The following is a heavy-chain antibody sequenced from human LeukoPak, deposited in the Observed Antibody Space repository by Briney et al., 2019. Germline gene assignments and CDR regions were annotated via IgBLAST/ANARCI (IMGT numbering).Heavy chain of an antibody. Sequence: ASVKVSCKASGYTFTGYYMHWVRQAPGQGLEWMGGIIPIFGTANYAQKFQGRVTITADESTSTAYMELSSLRSEDTAVYYCARAPYNWNYPLSGFDIWGQGTMVTVSS. CDR1: GYTFTGYY. CDR2: IIPIFGTA. J-gene: IGHJ3*02. D-gene: IGHD1-7*01. V-gene: IGHV1-69*13. CDR3: ARAPYNWNYPLSGFDI.